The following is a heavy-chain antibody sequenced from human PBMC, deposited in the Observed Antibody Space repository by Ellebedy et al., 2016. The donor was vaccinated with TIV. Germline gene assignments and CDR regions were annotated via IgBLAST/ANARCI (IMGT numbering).Heavy chain of an antibody. J-gene: IGHJ4*02. CDR2: ISWNSGSI. V-gene: IGHV3-9*01. Sequence: GGSLRLXXAASGFTFSRYWMHWVRQAPGKGLEWVSGISWNSGSIGYADSVKGRFTISRDNAKNSLYLQMNSLRAEDTALYYCAKDFGYSSSEHRYFDYWGQGTLVTVSS. D-gene: IGHD6-13*01. CDR1: GFTFSRYW. CDR3: AKDFGYSSSEHRYFDY.